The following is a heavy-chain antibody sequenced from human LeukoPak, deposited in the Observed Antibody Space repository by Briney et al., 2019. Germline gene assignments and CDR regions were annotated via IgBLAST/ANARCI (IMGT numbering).Heavy chain of an antibody. V-gene: IGHV4-34*01. Sequence: SETLSLTCPVYGGSVSGYYWSWIRQPPGKGLESIGAITNIGSTNYNPSLKSRVTVSVDTSKNQFSLKLSSVTAADTSVYYCARSAYSSIRNWGQGTLVTVSS. CDR3: ARSAYSSIRN. D-gene: IGHD6-19*01. J-gene: IGHJ4*02. CDR2: ITNIGST. CDR1: GGSVSGYY.